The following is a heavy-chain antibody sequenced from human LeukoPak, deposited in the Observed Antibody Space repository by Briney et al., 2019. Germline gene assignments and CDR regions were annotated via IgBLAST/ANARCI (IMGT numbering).Heavy chain of an antibody. Sequence: AGSLRLSCAASGFTFTNAWMSWVRQAPGRGLEWVGRIKSKTDGGTTDYAAPVKGRFTISRDDSKNTLYLQMNSLKTEDTAVYYCTTGAYDILTGYYHWYFDLWGRGTLVTVSS. CDR3: TTGAYDILTGYYHWYFDL. V-gene: IGHV3-15*01. CDR2: IKSKTDGGTT. CDR1: GFTFTNAW. J-gene: IGHJ2*01. D-gene: IGHD3-9*01.